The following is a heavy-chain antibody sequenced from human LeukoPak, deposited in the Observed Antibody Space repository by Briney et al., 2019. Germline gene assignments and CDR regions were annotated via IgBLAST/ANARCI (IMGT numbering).Heavy chain of an antibody. CDR2: ISGSGGST. V-gene: IGHV3-23*01. Sequence: GGSLRLSCAASGFTFSSYTMSWVRQAPGKGLEWVSAISGSGGSTYYADSVKGRFTISRDNSKNTLYLQMNSLRAEDTAVYYCAKAPYYDIYGMDVWGQGTTVTVSS. CDR1: GFTFSSYT. J-gene: IGHJ6*02. CDR3: AKAPYYDIYGMDV. D-gene: IGHD3-9*01.